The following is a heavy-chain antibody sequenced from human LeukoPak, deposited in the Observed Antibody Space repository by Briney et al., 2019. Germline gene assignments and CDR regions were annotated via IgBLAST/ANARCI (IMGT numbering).Heavy chain of an antibody. Sequence: SETLSLTCTVSGGSISSYYWSWIRQPAGKGLEWIGRIYNSGSTNYNPSLKGRVTMSIDTSKNQFSLTLTSVTAADMAVYYCARDQEGIVDYWGQGTLVTVSS. J-gene: IGHJ4*02. CDR2: IYNSGST. CDR3: ARDQEGIVDY. CDR1: GGSISSYY. D-gene: IGHD2-15*01. V-gene: IGHV4-4*07.